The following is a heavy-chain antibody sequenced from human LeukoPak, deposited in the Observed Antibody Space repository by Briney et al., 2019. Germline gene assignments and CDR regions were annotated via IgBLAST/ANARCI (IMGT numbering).Heavy chain of an antibody. CDR3: ARALVYSYGYDY. Sequence: ASVKVSCKPSGYTFIHYYMHWVRQASGEGFEWMGIVDPSGDIATYAQKFQGRVTMTRDTSTSTVYMELSSLRSEDTAVYYCARALVYSYGYDYWGQGTLVTVSS. D-gene: IGHD5-18*01. CDR1: GYTFIHYY. CDR2: VDPSGDIA. V-gene: IGHV1-46*01. J-gene: IGHJ4*02.